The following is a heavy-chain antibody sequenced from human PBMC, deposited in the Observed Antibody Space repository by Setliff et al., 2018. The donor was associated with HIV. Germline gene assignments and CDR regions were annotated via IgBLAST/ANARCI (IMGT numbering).Heavy chain of an antibody. CDR3: ARDAVATGPDYYYYYMDV. V-gene: IGHV4-59*01. J-gene: IGHJ6*03. D-gene: IGHD5-12*01. CDR1: GGSISSYY. CDR2: IYYSGST. Sequence: SETLSLTCTVSGGSISSYYWSWIRQPPGKGLGWIGYIYYSGSTNYNPSLKSRATISVDTSKNQFSLKLSSVTAADTAVYYCARDAVATGPDYYYYYMDVWGKGTTVTVSS.